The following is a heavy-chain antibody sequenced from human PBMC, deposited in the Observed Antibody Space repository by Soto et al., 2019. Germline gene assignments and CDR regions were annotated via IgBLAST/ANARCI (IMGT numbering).Heavy chain of an antibody. D-gene: IGHD3-10*01. CDR3: ARHNYGSGSTYFDY. V-gene: IGHV4-59*08. Sequence: PSETLSLTYTVSGGSISSYYWSWISQTPGKGLEWIGYIYYSGSTNYNPSLKSRVTISVDTSKNQFSLKLNSMTAADTAVYYCARHNYGSGSTYFDYWGQGTLVTVTS. J-gene: IGHJ4*02. CDR1: GGSISSYY. CDR2: IYYSGST.